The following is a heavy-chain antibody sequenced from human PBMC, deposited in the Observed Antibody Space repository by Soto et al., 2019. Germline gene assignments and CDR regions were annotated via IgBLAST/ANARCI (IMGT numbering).Heavy chain of an antibody. CDR1: GGSISSGGYY. Sequence: SETLSLTCTVSGGSISSGGYYWSWIRQHPGKGLEWIGYIYYSGSTYYNPSLKSRVTISVDTSKNQFSLKLSSVTAADTAVYYCARGLSYYYDSSGYRFDYWGQGTLVTSPQ. J-gene: IGHJ4*02. V-gene: IGHV4-31*03. D-gene: IGHD3-22*01. CDR3: ARGLSYYYDSSGYRFDY. CDR2: IYYSGST.